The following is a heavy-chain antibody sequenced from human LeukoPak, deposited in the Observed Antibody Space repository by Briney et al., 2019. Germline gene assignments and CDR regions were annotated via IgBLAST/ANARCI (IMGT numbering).Heavy chain of an antibody. D-gene: IGHD3-3*01. CDR1: GGSFSGYY. CDR3: ARLTGIPHYDFVVTLNRYYYGMDV. J-gene: IGHJ6*02. Sequence: SETLSPTCAVYGGSFSGYYWSWIRQPPGKGLEWIGEINHSGSTNYNPSLKSRVTISVDTSKNQFSLKLSSVTAADTAVYYCARLTGIPHYDFVVTLNRYYYGMDVWGQGTTVTVSS. V-gene: IGHV4-34*01. CDR2: INHSGST.